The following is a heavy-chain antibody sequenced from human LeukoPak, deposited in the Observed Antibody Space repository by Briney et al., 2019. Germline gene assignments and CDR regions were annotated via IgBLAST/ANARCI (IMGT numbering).Heavy chain of an antibody. CDR3: AKDPYRASSGLVDY. CDR2: IYYSGST. CDR1: SGSISSYY. D-gene: IGHD5-12*01. J-gene: IGHJ4*02. Sequence: KPSETLSLTCTVSSGSISSYYWSWIRQPPGKGLEWIGYIYYSGSTSYNPSLKSRVTISVDTSKNQFSLKLSSVTAADTAVYYCAKDPYRASSGLVDYWGQGTLVTVSS. V-gene: IGHV4-59*08.